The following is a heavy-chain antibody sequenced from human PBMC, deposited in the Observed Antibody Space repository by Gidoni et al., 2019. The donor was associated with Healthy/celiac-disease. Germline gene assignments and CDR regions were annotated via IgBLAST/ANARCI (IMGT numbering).Heavy chain of an antibody. CDR1: GVTCSSYA. J-gene: IGHJ4*02. V-gene: IGHV3-23*01. Sequence: EVQLLESGGGLVQPGGSLRLSCAASGVTCSSYAMSWVRQAPGKGLEWVSAISGSGGSTYYADSVKGRFTISRDNSKNTLYLQMNSLRAEDTAVYYCAKVGEFIAAAGTRFDYWGQGTLVTVSS. CDR3: AKVGEFIAAAGTRFDY. CDR2: ISGSGGST. D-gene: IGHD6-13*01.